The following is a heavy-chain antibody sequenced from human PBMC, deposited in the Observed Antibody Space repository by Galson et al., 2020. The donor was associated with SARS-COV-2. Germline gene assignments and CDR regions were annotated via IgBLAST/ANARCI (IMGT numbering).Heavy chain of an antibody. CDR3: ARGLGGRGYYYYGMDV. V-gene: IGHV3-33*01. Sequence: GGSLRLSCAASGFTFSSYGMHWVRQAPGKGLEWVALIWFDGSNKYYADSVKGRFTIYRDNSKNTLYLQMNSLRAEDTAVYYCARGLGGRGYYYYGMDVWGQGTSVTVSS. J-gene: IGHJ6*02. D-gene: IGHD2-15*01. CDR1: GFTFSSYG. CDR2: IWFDGSNK.